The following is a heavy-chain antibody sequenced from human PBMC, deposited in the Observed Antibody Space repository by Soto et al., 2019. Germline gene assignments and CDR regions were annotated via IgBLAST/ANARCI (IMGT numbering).Heavy chain of an antibody. Sequence: EVHLVESGGGLVQPGGSLRLSCAASGFTFSDHHIDWVRQVPGKGLAWIGRGRTKANRYTPEYAASVKGRFTISKDDLMNLLHMQLKSLKAEDSAGYYCVRVGYFNVGGCPPLDCWGPGTLVIVSS. CDR2: GRTKANRYTP. V-gene: IGHV3-72*01. D-gene: IGHD2-15*01. CDR3: VRVGYFNVGGCPPLDC. CDR1: GFTFSDHH. J-gene: IGHJ4*02.